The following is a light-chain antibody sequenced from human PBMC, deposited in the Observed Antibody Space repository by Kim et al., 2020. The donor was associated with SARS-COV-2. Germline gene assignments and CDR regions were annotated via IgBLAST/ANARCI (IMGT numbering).Light chain of an antibody. Sequence: ASVGDRVTITCQASQDISTYLNWYQQQPRKAPKLLIYDASNLETGVPSRFSGSASGTDFTFTITSLQPEDIATYYCQQYDDLPITFGQGTRLEIK. CDR2: DAS. CDR3: QQYDDLPIT. V-gene: IGKV1-33*01. J-gene: IGKJ5*01. CDR1: QDISTY.